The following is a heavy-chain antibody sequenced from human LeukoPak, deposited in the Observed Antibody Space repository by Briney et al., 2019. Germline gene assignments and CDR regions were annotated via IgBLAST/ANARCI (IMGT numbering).Heavy chain of an antibody. V-gene: IGHV3-33*01. CDR2: IWYDGPTK. D-gene: IGHD6-19*01. Sequence: GGSLRLSCAASGFTFSSYGMHWVRQAPGKGLEWVALIWYDGPTKFHADSVQGRFTISRDNSKHTLYLQMDSLRDEDTAVYYCAREWGRIAVAGGPGYWGQGSRVTVSS. J-gene: IGHJ4*02. CDR1: GFTFSSYG. CDR3: AREWGRIAVAGGPGY.